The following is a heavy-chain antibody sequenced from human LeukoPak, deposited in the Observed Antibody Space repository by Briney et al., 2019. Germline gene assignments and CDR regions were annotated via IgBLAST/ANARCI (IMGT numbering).Heavy chain of an antibody. D-gene: IGHD2-15*01. J-gene: IGHJ4*02. Sequence: GGSLRLSCIDSGLTFSRYAMNWVRQAPGKGLEWVSYISSSSTIYYADSVKGRFTISRDNAKNSLYLQMNSLRAEDTAVYYCARDACSGGSCYFDYWGQGTLVTVSS. CDR3: ARDACSGGSCYFDY. CDR1: GLTFSRYA. CDR2: ISSSSTI. V-gene: IGHV3-48*01.